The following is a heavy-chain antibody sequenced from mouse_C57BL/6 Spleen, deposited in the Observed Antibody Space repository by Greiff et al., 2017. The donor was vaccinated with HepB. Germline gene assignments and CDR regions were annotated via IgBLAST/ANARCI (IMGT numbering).Heavy chain of an antibody. Sequence: VQLQQSGPGLVQPSQSLSITCTVSGFSLTSYGVHWVRQSPGKGLEWLGVIWRGGSTDYNAAFMSRLSITKDNSKSQVFFKMNSLQADDTAIYYCAKEGGNYVVYAMDYWGQGTSVTVSS. V-gene: IGHV2-5*01. CDR2: IWRGGST. CDR1: GFSLTSYG. J-gene: IGHJ4*01. CDR3: AKEGGNYVVYAMDY. D-gene: IGHD2-1*01.